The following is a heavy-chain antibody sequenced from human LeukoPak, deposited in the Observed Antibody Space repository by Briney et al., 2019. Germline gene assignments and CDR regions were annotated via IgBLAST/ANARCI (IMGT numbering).Heavy chain of an antibody. CDR1: GFTFSSYG. CDR2: ISYDGSNK. D-gene: IGHD2-21*02. J-gene: IGHJ4*02. CDR3: AKDRKLLGDY. Sequence: GGSLRLSCAASGFTFSSYGMHWVRQAPGKGLEWVAVISYDGSNKYYADSVKGRFTISRDNSKNTLYLQMTSLRAEDTAVDYCAKDRKLLGDYWGQGTLVTVSS. V-gene: IGHV3-30*18.